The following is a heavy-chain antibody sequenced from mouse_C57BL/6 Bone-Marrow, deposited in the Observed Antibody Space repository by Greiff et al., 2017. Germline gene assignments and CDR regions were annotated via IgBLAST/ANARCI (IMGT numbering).Heavy chain of an antibody. CDR1: GFTFSSYA. CDR2: ISDGGSYT. V-gene: IGHV5-4*01. J-gene: IGHJ3*01. CDR3: ARDGRQLRLLFAY. D-gene: IGHD3-2*02. Sequence: EVQLQESGGGLVKPGGSLKLSCAASGFTFSSYAMSWVRQTPEQRLEWVATISDGGSYTYYPDNVKGRFTISRDNAKNNLYLQMSHLKSGDTAMYYCARDGRQLRLLFAYWGQGTLVTVSA.